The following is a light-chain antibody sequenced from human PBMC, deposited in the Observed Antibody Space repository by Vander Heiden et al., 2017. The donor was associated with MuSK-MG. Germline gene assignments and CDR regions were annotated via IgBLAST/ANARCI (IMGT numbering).Light chain of an antibody. J-gene: IGKJ1*01. CDR1: QSINIW. Sequence: DIQMTQSPSTLSASVGDRVTITCQASQSINIWLAWYQQKPGKAPKLLIYKTSTLESGVPSRFSGSGSGTEFTLTISSLQPDDLATYYCQQYNSYKTFGQGTKVEIK. V-gene: IGKV1-5*03. CDR2: KTS. CDR3: QQYNSYKT.